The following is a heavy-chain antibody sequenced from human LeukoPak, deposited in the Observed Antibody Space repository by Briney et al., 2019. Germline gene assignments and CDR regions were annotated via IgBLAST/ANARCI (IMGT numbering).Heavy chain of an antibody. CDR3: ARESYSGYDYV. D-gene: IGHD5-12*01. Sequence: KTSETLSLTCTVSGGSISSYYWSWIRQPPGKGLEWIGYIYYSGSTNYNPSLKSRVTISVDTSKNQFSLKLSSVTAADTAVYYCARESYSGYDYVWGQGTLVTVSS. CDR2: IYYSGST. CDR1: GGSISSYY. V-gene: IGHV4-59*01. J-gene: IGHJ4*02.